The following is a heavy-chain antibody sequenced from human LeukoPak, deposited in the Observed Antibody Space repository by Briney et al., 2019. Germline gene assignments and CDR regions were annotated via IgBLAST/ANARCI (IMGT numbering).Heavy chain of an antibody. CDR1: GYTFTSYG. CDR2: ISAYNGNT. CDR3: ARVPPRLLQLDP. V-gene: IGHV1-18*01. Sequence: ASVKVSCKASGYTFTSYGISWVRQAPGQGLEWMGWISAYNGNTNYARKLQGRVTMTTDTSTSTAYMELRSLRSDDTAVYYCARVPPRLLQLDPWGQGTLVTVSS. D-gene: IGHD3-3*01. J-gene: IGHJ5*02.